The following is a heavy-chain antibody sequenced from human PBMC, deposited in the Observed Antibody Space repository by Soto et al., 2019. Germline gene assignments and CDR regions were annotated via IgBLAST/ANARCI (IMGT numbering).Heavy chain of an antibody. D-gene: IGHD5-18*01. CDR2: IIPIFGTA. Sequence: SVKVSCKASGGTFSSYAISWVRQAPGQGLEWMGGIIPIFGTANYAQKFQGRVTITADESTSTAYMELSSLRSEDTAVYYCARDADVGYSYGYLSWFDPWGQGTLVTVSS. CDR3: ARDADVGYSYGYLSWFDP. CDR1: GGTFSSYA. J-gene: IGHJ5*02. V-gene: IGHV1-69*13.